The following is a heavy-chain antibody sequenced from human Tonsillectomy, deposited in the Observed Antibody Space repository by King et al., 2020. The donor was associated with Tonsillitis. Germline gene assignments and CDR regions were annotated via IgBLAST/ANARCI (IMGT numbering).Heavy chain of an antibody. Sequence: QLVQSGAEVKKPGASVKVSCKASGYTFTRYGINWVRQAPGQGLEWMGWISPYNGNTNYAQMLQDRVTMNTDTSTSTAYMELRSLRSDDTAVYYCVRDPRHCSTTSCYGKFYYYYYMDVWGKGTTVAVSS. CDR2: ISPYNGNT. CDR3: VRDPRHCSTTSCYGKFYYYYYMDV. CDR1: GYTFTRYG. J-gene: IGHJ6*03. D-gene: IGHD2-2*01. V-gene: IGHV1-18*01.